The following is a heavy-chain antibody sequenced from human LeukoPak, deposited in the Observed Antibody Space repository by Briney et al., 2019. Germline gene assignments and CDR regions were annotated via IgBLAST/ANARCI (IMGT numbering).Heavy chain of an antibody. J-gene: IGHJ4*02. D-gene: IGHD2-2*01. V-gene: IGHV4-59*12. CDR3: ARGPLYCSSTSCYQEGNFDY. Sequence: RSSETLSLTCTVSGGPISNYYWSWIRQTPGMGLEWIGYVFYSGSTNYNPSLKSRLTISIDTSRNRFSLNLRSVTAADTAVYYCARGPLYCSSTSCYQEGNFDYWGQGALVTVSS. CDR2: VFYSGST. CDR1: GGPISNYY.